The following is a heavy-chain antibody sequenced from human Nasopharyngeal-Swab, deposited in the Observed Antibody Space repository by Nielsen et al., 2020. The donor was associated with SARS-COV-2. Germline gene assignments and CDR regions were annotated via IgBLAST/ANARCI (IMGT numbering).Heavy chain of an antibody. CDR2: ISYDGSNK. J-gene: IGHJ4*02. Sequence: SLKISCAAPGFTFSSYAMHWVRQAPAKRLEWVAVISYDGSNKYYADSVKGRFTISRDNSKNTLYLQMNSLRAEDTAVYYCARDLYDFWSGYKYYFDYWGQGTLVTVSS. CDR1: GFTFSSYA. D-gene: IGHD3-3*01. CDR3: ARDLYDFWSGYKYYFDY. V-gene: IGHV3-30-3*01.